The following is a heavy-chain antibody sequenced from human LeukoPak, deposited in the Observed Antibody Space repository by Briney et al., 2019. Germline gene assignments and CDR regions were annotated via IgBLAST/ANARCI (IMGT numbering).Heavy chain of an antibody. V-gene: IGHV1-2*02. CDR1: GYTFTGYY. J-gene: IGHJ4*02. CDR3: ARVRSITIFGVPLRGFDY. D-gene: IGHD3-3*01. Sequence: ASVKVSCKASGYTFTGYYMHWVRQAPGQGLEWMGWINPNSGGTNYAQKFQGRVTMTRDTSISTAYMELSRLRSDDTAVYYCARVRSITIFGVPLRGFDYWGQGTLVTVSS. CDR2: INPNSGGT.